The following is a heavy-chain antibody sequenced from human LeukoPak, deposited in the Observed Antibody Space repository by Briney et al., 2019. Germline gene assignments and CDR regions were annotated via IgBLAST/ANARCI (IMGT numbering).Heavy chain of an antibody. V-gene: IGHV4-34*01. CDR1: GGSFSGYY. J-gene: IGHJ5*02. CDR3: ARGDTMVRGVRINWFDP. CDR2: INHSGST. Sequence: SETLSLTCAVYGGSFSGYYWSWIRQPPGKGLEWIGEINHSGSTNYNPSLKSRVTISVDTSKNQFSLKLSSVTAADTAVYYCARGDTMVRGVRINWFDPWGQGTLVTVSS. D-gene: IGHD3-10*01.